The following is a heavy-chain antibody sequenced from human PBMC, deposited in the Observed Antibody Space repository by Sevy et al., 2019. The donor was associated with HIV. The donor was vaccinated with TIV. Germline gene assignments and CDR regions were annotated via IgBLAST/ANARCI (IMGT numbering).Heavy chain of an antibody. CDR1: GFTFSSYS. J-gene: IGHJ6*02. D-gene: IGHD2-15*01. CDR2: ISGSDTTI. Sequence: GESLKISCAASGFTFSSYSINWVRQAPGKGLEWVSYISGSDTTIYYADSVKGRFTISRDNAKNSLYLQMNSLRVEDTAVYYCARGVAALPGYYYGMDVWGQGTTVTVSS. CDR3: ARGVAALPGYYYGMDV. V-gene: IGHV3-48*01.